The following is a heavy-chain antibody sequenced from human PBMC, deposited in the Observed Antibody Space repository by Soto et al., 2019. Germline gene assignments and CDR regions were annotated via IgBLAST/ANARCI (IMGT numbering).Heavy chain of an antibody. D-gene: IGHD5-12*01. J-gene: IGHJ5*02. CDR1: GGSIISASYS. Sequence: PSETLSLTCAVSGGSIISASYSWNWIRQSPGRGLEWIGHIYSSGSTYYNPSLKSRVSISVDTSNNQFSLKLTSVTAADTAVYYCARACQEMATIADWFDPWGQGTLVTVSS. V-gene: IGHV4-31*11. CDR2: IYSSGST. CDR3: ARACQEMATIADWFDP.